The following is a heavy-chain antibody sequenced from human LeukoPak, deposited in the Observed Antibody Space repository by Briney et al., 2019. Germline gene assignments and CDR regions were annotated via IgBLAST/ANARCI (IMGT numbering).Heavy chain of an antibody. V-gene: IGHV3-15*01. D-gene: IGHD2-2*01. Sequence: GGSLRVSCAASGFTFSNAWMSWVRQAPGKGLEWVGRIKSKTDGGTTDYAAPVKGRFTISRDDSKNTLYLQMNSLKTEDTAVYYCTTGNVVVPAAISGWGQGTLVTVSS. CDR1: GFTFSNAW. CDR2: IKSKTDGGTT. CDR3: TTGNVVVPAAISG. J-gene: IGHJ4*02.